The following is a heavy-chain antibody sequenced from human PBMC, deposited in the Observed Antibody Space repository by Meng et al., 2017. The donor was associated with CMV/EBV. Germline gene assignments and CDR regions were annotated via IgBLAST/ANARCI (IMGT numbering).Heavy chain of an antibody. CDR3: ARVTSRVAGAFDY. D-gene: IGHD1-14*01. J-gene: IGHJ4*02. CDR1: GGSISSGDYY. CDR2: IYYSGST. Sequence: QVTRQEPGQGFVEPSHTSSLTFLVSGGSISSGDYYWSWIRQPPGKGLEWIGYIYYSGSTYYNPSLKIRVTISVDTSKTQFSLKLSSVTAADTAVYYCARVTSRVAGAFDYWGQGTLVTVSS. V-gene: IGHV4-30-4*08.